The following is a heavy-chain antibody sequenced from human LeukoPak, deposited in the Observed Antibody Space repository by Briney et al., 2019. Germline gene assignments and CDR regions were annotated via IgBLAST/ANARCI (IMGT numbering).Heavy chain of an antibody. J-gene: IGHJ5*02. CDR3: ARSMYSSGWYWFDP. V-gene: IGHV3-30*09. CDR2: ISYDGINK. Sequence: GGSLRLSCAASGFTFSSYAMHWVRQAPGKGLEWVAVISYDGINKYYADSVKGRFAISRDNSKNTLYLQMNSLRTEDTAVYYCARSMYSSGWYWFDPWGQGTLVTVSS. D-gene: IGHD6-19*01. CDR1: GFTFSSYA.